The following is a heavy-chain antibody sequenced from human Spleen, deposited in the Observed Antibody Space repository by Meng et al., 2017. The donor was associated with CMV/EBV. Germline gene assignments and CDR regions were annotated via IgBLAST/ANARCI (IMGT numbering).Heavy chain of an antibody. CDR2: MNPNSGDT. J-gene: IGHJ4*02. V-gene: IGHV1-2*02. Sequence: QVQLVQSGAEVKKPGASVKVSCKASGYTFTGYYMHWVRQAPGQGLEWMGWMNPNSGDTKYAQRSQGRVTMTRDTSISTAYMELSRLRSDDTAVYYCARGRNYYDSSGYHPFDYWGQGTLVTVSS. D-gene: IGHD3-22*01. CDR1: GYTFTGYY. CDR3: ARGRNYYDSSGYHPFDY.